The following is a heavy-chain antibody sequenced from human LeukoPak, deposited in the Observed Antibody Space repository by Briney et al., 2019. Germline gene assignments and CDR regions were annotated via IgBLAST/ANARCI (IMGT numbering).Heavy chain of an antibody. CDR3: EKTPLWDGSGLYYNRGV. Sequence: GGSLRLSCAASGFTFSNYGMHWVRQAPGKGLEWVAFIRFDGTSKYYADSVKGRFTISRDNSQNTVSLQVNNLRTEDTALYYFEKTPLWDGSGLYYNRGVGGKGTPVPV. CDR1: GFTFSNYG. D-gene: IGHD3-3*01. J-gene: IGHJ6*03. V-gene: IGHV3-30*02. CDR2: IRFDGTSK.